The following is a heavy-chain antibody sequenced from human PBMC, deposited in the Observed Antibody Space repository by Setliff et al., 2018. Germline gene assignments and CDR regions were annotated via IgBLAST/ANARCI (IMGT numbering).Heavy chain of an antibody. CDR2: INGDATIA. CDR1: GFSFNKYW. Sequence: GGSLRLSCTVYGFSFNKYWMYWVRQAPGKGLEWVSRINGDATIAHYADSVKGRFTISRDDARNALYLQMVSLRGEDTGVYFCAALDWGENFYNVDVWGKGTTVTVSS. J-gene: IGHJ6*03. CDR3: AALDWGENFYNVDV. V-gene: IGHV3-74*01. D-gene: IGHD7-27*01.